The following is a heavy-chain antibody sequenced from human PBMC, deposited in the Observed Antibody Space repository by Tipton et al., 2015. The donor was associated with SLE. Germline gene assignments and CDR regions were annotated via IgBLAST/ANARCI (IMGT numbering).Heavy chain of an antibody. Sequence: SLRLSCAASGFSFSIYSMTWVRQASGKGLEWVSSISSTSGYIYYTDSVKGRFTISRDNAKSSLYLQMDSLRADDTAVYYCARDANGYYADYWGQGTLVTVSS. J-gene: IGHJ4*02. CDR2: ISSTSGYI. D-gene: IGHD3-22*01. CDR1: GFSFSIYS. CDR3: ARDANGYYADY. V-gene: IGHV3-21*01.